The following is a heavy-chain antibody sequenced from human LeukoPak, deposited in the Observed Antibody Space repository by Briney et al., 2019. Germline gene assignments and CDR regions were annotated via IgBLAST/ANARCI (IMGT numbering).Heavy chain of an antibody. J-gene: IGHJ5*02. Sequence: SETLSLTCTVSGGSISSYYWSWIRQPPGKGMEWIGYIYYSGSTNYNPSLKSRVTISVDTSKNQFSLKLSSVTAADTAVYYCARGAYYGSGSYYGGWFDPWGQGTLVTVSS. CDR2: IYYSGST. CDR3: ARGAYYGSGSYYGGWFDP. V-gene: IGHV4-59*01. CDR1: GGSISSYY. D-gene: IGHD3-10*01.